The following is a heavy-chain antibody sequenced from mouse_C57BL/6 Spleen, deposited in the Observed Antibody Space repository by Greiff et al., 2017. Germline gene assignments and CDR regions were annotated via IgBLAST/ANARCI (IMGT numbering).Heavy chain of an antibody. CDR2: INYDGSST. V-gene: IGHV5-16*01. Sequence: EVNVVESEGGLVQPGSSMKLSCTASGFTFSDYYMAWVRQVPEKGLEWVANINYDGSSTYYLDSLKSRFIISRDNAKNILYLQMSSLKSEDTATYYCARRANWAGAMDYWGQGTSVTVSS. CDR3: ARRANWAGAMDY. D-gene: IGHD4-1*01. J-gene: IGHJ4*01. CDR1: GFTFSDYY.